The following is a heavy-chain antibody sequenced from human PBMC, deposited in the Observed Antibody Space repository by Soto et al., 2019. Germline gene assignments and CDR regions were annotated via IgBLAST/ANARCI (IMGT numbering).Heavy chain of an antibody. CDR1: GDSVSSTSAA. J-gene: IGHJ4*02. Sequence: SQTLSLTCAISGDSVSSTSAAWTWIRQSPSRGLEWLGRTYYMSEWFNDYAVSVKSRITINPDTSKNQFSLQLNSVTPEDTAVYYCARTLVLGELSPPCDYWGQGTLVTVSS. V-gene: IGHV6-1*01. D-gene: IGHD3-16*02. CDR3: ARTLVLGELSPPCDY. CDR2: TYYMSEWFN.